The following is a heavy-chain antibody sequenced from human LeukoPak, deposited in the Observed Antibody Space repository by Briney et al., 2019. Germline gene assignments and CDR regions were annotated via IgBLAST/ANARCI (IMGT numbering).Heavy chain of an antibody. D-gene: IGHD3-10*02. J-gene: IGHJ6*04. CDR1: GFIFSDYS. CDR3: AELGITMIGGV. Sequence: PGGSLRLSCTASGFIFSDYSMSWIRQAPGKGLEWVSYISSSGITIYYADSVKGRLTTSRDNAENSLYLQLNSLRAEDTAVYYCAELGITMIGGVWGKGTTVTISS. CDR2: ISSSGITI. V-gene: IGHV3-11*04.